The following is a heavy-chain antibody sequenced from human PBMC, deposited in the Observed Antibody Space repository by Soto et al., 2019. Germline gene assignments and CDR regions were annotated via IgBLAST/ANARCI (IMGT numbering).Heavy chain of an antibody. Sequence: QVQLVQSGAEVKKPGASVKVSCKASGYTFTSYYMHWVRQAPGQGLEWMGIINPSGGSTSYAKKFQGRVTMTRDTSTSTVYMELSSLRSEDTAVYYCATCIAAAGNHYYYYMDVWGKGTTVTVSS. V-gene: IGHV1-46*03. CDR3: ATCIAAAGNHYYYYMDV. CDR2: INPSGGST. CDR1: GYTFTSYY. J-gene: IGHJ6*03. D-gene: IGHD6-13*01.